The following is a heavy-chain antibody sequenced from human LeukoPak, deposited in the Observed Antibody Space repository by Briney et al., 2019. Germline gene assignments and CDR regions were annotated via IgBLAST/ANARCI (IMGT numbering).Heavy chain of an antibody. CDR2: IYYSGST. Sequence: SETLSLTCTVSGGSISSYYWSWIRQPPGKGLEWIGYIYYSGSTNYNPSLKSRVTISVDTSKNQFSLKLSSVTAADTAVYYCARVPQKGTHRLKHFDYWGQGTLVTVSS. V-gene: IGHV4-59*01. D-gene: IGHD3-10*01. CDR3: ARVPQKGTHRLKHFDY. J-gene: IGHJ4*02. CDR1: GGSISSYY.